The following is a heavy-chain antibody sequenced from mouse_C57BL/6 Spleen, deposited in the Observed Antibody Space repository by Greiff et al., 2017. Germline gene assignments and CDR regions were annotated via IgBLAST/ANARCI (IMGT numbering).Heavy chain of an antibody. CDR3: ARSGGTAQAPDY. D-gene: IGHD3-2*02. J-gene: IGHJ2*01. CDR1: GYTFTSYG. V-gene: IGHV1-81*01. CDR2: IYPRSGNT. Sequence: QVQLQQSGAELARPGASVKLSCKASGYTFTSYGISWVKQRTGQGLEWIGEIYPRSGNTYYNEKFKGKATLTADKSSSTAYMELRSLTSEDSAVYFCARSGGTAQAPDYWGQGTTLTVSS.